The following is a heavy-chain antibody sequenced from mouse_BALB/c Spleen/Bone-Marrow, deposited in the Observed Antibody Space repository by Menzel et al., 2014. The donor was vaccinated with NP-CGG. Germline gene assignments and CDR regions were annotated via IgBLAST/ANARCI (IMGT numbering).Heavy chain of an antibody. D-gene: IGHD4-1*01. CDR3: TTLGRFAY. CDR2: INPSNGGT. Sequence: VKLQESGAELVKPGVSVKLSCEASGYTFTNYYMYWVKQRPGQDLEWIGEINPSNGGTNFNEKFKSKATLTVDKSSSTAYMQLSSLTSEDSAVYYCTTLGRFAYWGQGTLVTVSA. J-gene: IGHJ3*01. V-gene: IGHV1S16*01. CDR1: GYTFTNYY.